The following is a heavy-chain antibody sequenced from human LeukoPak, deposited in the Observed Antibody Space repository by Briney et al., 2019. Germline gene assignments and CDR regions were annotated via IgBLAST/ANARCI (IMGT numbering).Heavy chain of an antibody. D-gene: IGHD2-21*01. V-gene: IGHV4-38-2*01. J-gene: IGHJ4*02. CDR1: GYSISSGYY. CDR2: IYHSGST. Sequence: PSETLSLTCAVSGYSISSGYYCGWIRQPPGKGLEWIGSIYHSGSTYYNPPLKSRVTISVDTSKNQFSLKLSSVTAADTAVYYCARSLVKYSFDYWGQGTLVTVSS. CDR3: ARSLVKYSFDY.